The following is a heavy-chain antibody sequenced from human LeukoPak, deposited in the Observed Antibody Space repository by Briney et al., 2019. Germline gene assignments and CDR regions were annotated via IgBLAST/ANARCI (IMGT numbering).Heavy chain of an antibody. Sequence: GGSLRLSCAASGFTFSNHWMHWVRQAPGEGLVWVSRISPDGSTTKNSDSVKGRFSISRDNARGTVFLQLNSLRAEDTAVYYCQGEKNKWFAPWGKGTLVTFSS. J-gene: IGHJ5*02. CDR2: ISPDGSTT. V-gene: IGHV3-74*03. CDR1: GFTFSNHW. CDR3: QGEKNKWFAP.